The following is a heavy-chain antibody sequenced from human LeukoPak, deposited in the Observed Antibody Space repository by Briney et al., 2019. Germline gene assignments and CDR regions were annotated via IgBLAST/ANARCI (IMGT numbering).Heavy chain of an antibody. CDR3: AKASTDIVVVTADFDY. Sequence: GRSLRLSCAASGFTFDDYAMHWVRHAPGKGLEWVSGFSWNSGSIGYADSVKGRFTISRDNAKNSLYLQMNSLRAEDTALYYCAKASTDIVVVTADFDYWGQGTLVTVSS. CDR1: GFTFDDYA. D-gene: IGHD2-21*02. J-gene: IGHJ4*02. V-gene: IGHV3-9*01. CDR2: FSWNSGSI.